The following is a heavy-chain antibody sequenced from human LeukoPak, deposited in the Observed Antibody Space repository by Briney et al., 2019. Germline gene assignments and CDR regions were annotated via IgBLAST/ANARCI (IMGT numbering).Heavy chain of an antibody. CDR3: AREDYNFL. Sequence: SETLSLTCAVYGGSFSGYYWSWIRQPPGKGLEWIGEINHSGSTNYNPSLKSRVTISVDTSKNQFYLKLTSVAAADTAVYYCAREDYNFLWGQGTLVTVSS. D-gene: IGHD3-3*01. V-gene: IGHV4-34*01. CDR2: INHSGST. CDR1: GGSFSGYY. J-gene: IGHJ4*02.